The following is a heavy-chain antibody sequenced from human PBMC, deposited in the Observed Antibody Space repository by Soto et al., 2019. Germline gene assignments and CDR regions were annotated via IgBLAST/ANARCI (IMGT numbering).Heavy chain of an antibody. V-gene: IGHV1-8*01. J-gene: IGHJ6*03. Sequence: GASVKVSCKASGNTFTSYDINWVRQATGQGLEWMGWMNPNSGNTGYAQKFQGRVTMTRNTSISTAYMELSSLRSEDTAVYYCARGRRGNSGYEQKNYYYYYMDVWGKGTTVTVSS. CDR1: GNTFTSYD. CDR3: ARGRRGNSGYEQKNYYYYYMDV. D-gene: IGHD5-12*01. CDR2: MNPNSGNT.